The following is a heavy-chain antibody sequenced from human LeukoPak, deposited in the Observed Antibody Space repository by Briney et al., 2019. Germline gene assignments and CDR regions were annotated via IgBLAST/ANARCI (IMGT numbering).Heavy chain of an antibody. V-gene: IGHV1-2*02. J-gene: IGHJ6*02. D-gene: IGHD2-21*01. CDR1: GYIFTGYY. CDR2: INPNSGGT. CDR3: AREARGGDYGMDV. Sequence: ASVKVSCKASGYIFTGYYMHWVRQAPGQGLEWMGWINPNSGGTNYAQKFQGRVTMTRDTSISTAYMELSRLRSDDTAVYYCAREARGGDYGMDVWGQGTTVTVSS.